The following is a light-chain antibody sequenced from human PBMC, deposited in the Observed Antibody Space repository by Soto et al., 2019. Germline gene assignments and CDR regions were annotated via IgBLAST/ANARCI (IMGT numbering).Light chain of an antibody. V-gene: IGKV3-20*01. J-gene: IGKJ1*01. CDR1: KSISARY. CDR3: QQYGSPWT. Sequence: ETLLTQSPGTLSLSPGERATLSCRASKSISARYLAWYQQKPGQPPRLLVYGASTRATGIPDRFSGSGSGTDFTLTISRLEPEDFEMFYCQQYGSPWTFGQGTKVDIK. CDR2: GAS.